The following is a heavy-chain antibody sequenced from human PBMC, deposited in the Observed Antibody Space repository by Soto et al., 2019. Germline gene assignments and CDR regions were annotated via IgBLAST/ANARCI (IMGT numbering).Heavy chain of an antibody. Sequence: PGGSLRLSCAASGFTFSSYSRNWVRQAPGKGLEWVSSISSSSSYIYYADSVKGRFTISRDNAKNSLYLQMNSLRAEDTAVYYCARDLATPPYYYYYGMDVWGQGTTVTVYS. CDR2: ISSSSSYI. CDR3: ARDLATPPYYYYYGMDV. CDR1: GFTFSSYS. J-gene: IGHJ6*02. D-gene: IGHD5-12*01. V-gene: IGHV3-21*01.